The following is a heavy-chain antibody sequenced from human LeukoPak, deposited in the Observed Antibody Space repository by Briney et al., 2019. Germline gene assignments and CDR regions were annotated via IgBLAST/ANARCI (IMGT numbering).Heavy chain of an antibody. CDR2: IYTSGST. D-gene: IGHD3-22*01. CDR1: GGSISSGSYY. CDR3: ARVVSYYYDSSGYYWNY. V-gene: IGHV4-61*02. J-gene: IGHJ4*02. Sequence: SETLSLTCTVSGGSISSGSYYWSWIRQPAGKGLEWIGRIYTSGSTNYNPSLKSRVTISVDTSKNQFSLKLSSVTAADTAVYYCARVVSYYYDSSGYYWNYWGQGTLVTVSS.